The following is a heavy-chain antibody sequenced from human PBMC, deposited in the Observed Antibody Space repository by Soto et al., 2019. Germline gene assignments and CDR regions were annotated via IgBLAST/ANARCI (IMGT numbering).Heavy chain of an antibody. D-gene: IGHD2-15*01. J-gene: IGHJ3*02. CDR2: IRDYNGNT. CDR3: AREGIVVVVAAKDDAFDI. Sequence: QVQLVQSGAEVKKPGASVKVSCKASGYTFTSFGISWVRQAPGQGLEWMGWIRDYNGNTNYAQKLQGRVTMTTDTSTSTAYMELRSLRSDDTAVYYCAREGIVVVVAAKDDAFDIWGQGTMVTVSS. CDR1: GYTFTSFG. V-gene: IGHV1-18*01.